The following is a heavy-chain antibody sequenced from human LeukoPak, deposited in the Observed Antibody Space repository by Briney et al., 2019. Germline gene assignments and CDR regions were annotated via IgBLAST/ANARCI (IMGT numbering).Heavy chain of an antibody. CDR3: ASQLGGTTFH. CDR1: GVSISSYY. V-gene: IGHV4-59*01. D-gene: IGHD1-1*01. Sequence: SETLSLTCTVSGVSISSYYWSWIRQPPRKGLEWLGYVYYNGIINYNPSLKSRVTISLDTSKNQFSLRLNSVTAADTAVYYCASQLGGTTFHWGQGTLVTVSS. CDR2: VYYNGII. J-gene: IGHJ4*02.